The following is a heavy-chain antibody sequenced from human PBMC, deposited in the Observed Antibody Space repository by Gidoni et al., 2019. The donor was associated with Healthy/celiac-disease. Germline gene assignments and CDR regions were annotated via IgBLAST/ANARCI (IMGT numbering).Heavy chain of an antibody. CDR1: GYTFTGYY. V-gene: IGHV1-2*04. D-gene: IGHD2-2*02. CDR2: INPNSGGT. CDR3: ARGCSSTSCYTPLLVVRYNWFDP. Sequence: QVQLVQSGAEVKKPGASVKVSCKASGYTFTGYYMHWVRQAPGQGLEWMGWINPNSGGTNYAQKFQGWVTMTRDTSISTAYMELSRLRSDDTAVYYCARGCSSTSCYTPLLVVRYNWFDPWGQGTLVTVSS. J-gene: IGHJ5*02.